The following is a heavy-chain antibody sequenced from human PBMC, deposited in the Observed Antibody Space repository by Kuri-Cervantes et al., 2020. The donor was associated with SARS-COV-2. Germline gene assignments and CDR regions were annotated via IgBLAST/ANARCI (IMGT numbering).Heavy chain of an antibody. J-gene: IGHJ4*02. Sequence: GGSLRLSCAASGFTVSSNYMSWVRQAPGKGLEWVSVLYSGGNTYYADSVKGRFTISRDNSKNTLYLQMNSLRAEDTAVYYCARDRRMHFDYWGQGTLVTVSS. V-gene: IGHV3-66*01. D-gene: IGHD6-6*01. CDR2: LYSGGNT. CDR1: GFTVSSNY. CDR3: ARDRRMHFDY.